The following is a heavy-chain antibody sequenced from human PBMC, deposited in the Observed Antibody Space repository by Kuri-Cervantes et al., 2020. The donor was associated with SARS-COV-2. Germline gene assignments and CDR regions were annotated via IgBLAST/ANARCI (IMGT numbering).Heavy chain of an antibody. D-gene: IGHD3-3*01. V-gene: IGHV1-8*03. J-gene: IGHJ3*02. CDR1: GYTFTSYD. CDR2: MNPNGGNT. Sequence: ASVKVSCKASGYTFTSYDINWVRQATGQGLEWMGWMNPNGGNTGYAQKFQGRVTITRNTSISTAYMELSSLRSEDTAVYYCARASSHYYDFWSGSYDAFDIWGQGTMVTVSS. CDR3: ARASSHYYDFWSGSYDAFDI.